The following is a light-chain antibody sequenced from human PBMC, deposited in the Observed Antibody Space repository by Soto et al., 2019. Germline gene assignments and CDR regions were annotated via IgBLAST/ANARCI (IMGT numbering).Light chain of an antibody. V-gene: IGKV1-12*01. CDR1: QDINGR. CDR3: LQVKSFPRT. Sequence: DIQMTQSPSSVSASVGDTVTITCRASQDINGRLAWFQQKPGRAPKYLIQAASILQSGFPSRFAGSGSGTDFTLTINTLQPEDFATYYCLQVKSFPRTFGQGTKVDIK. CDR2: AAS. J-gene: IGKJ1*01.